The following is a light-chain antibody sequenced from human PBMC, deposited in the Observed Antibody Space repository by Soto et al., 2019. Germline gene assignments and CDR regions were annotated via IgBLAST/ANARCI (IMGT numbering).Light chain of an antibody. V-gene: IGKV1-9*01. CDR3: QQLYGYPLT. CDR1: QDISRA. J-gene: IGKJ4*01. Sequence: IQLTQSPSSLSATVGDRVTITCRASQDISRALAWYQQKPGKAPNLLISPASNLRSGVPSRFSGSGSGTDFTLTINGLQPEDFATYWCQQLYGYPLTFGGGTKVDIK. CDR2: PAS.